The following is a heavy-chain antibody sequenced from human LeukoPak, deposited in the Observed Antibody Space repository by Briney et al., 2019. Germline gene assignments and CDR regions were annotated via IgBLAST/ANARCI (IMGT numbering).Heavy chain of an antibody. J-gene: IGHJ4*02. V-gene: IGHV3-23*01. D-gene: IGHD4-17*01. Sequence: PGGSPRLSCAASGFTFNNYAMNWVRQAPGKGLEWVSAISGSGGSTYYADSVKGRFTISRDNSKNTLYLQMNSLRAEDTAVYYCAKDKDYGIGDYWGQGTLVTVSS. CDR1: GFTFNNYA. CDR3: AKDKDYGIGDY. CDR2: ISGSGGST.